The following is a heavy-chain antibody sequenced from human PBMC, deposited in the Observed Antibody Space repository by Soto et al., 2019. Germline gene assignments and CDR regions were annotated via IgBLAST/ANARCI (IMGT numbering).Heavy chain of an antibody. D-gene: IGHD3-10*01. V-gene: IGHV1-69*08. CDR1: GGTFSSYT. J-gene: IGHJ4*02. Sequence: QVQLVQSGAELKKPGSSVKVSCKASGGTFSSYTISWVRQAPGQGLEWMGRIIPILGIANYAQKFQGRVTITADKSTSTAYMELSSLRSEDTAVYYCARDIRGSGKGYWGQGTLVTVSS. CDR2: IIPILGIA. CDR3: ARDIRGSGKGY.